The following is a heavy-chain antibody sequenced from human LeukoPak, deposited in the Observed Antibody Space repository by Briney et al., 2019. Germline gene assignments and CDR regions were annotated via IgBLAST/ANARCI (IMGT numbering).Heavy chain of an antibody. CDR3: ARETTMIADPDEYYYYCMDV. D-gene: IGHD3-22*01. V-gene: IGHV4-38-2*02. CDR2: IYHSGST. CDR1: GYSISSGYY. J-gene: IGHJ6*03. Sequence: SETLSLTCTVSGYSISSGYYWGWIRQPPGKGLEWIGSIYHSGSTYYNPSLKSRVTMSVDTSKNQFSLKLSSVTAADTAVYYCARETTMIADPDEYYYYCMDVWGKGTTVTVSS.